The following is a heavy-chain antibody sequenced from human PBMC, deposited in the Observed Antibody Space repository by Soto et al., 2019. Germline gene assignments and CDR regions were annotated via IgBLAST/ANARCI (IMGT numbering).Heavy chain of an antibody. J-gene: IGHJ6*02. V-gene: IGHV4-31*03. Sequence: QVQLQESGPGLVKPSQTLSLTCTVSGGSISSGGYYWSWIRQHPGKGLEWIGYIYYSGSTYYNPSLRSRVIISVDTSKNQFSLKRSSVTAADTAVYYCARDGPPGRYDCWSGSYYYYYGMDVWGQGTTVTVSS. CDR2: IYYSGST. CDR3: ARDGPPGRYDCWSGSYYYYYGMDV. CDR1: GGSISSGGYY. D-gene: IGHD3-3*01.